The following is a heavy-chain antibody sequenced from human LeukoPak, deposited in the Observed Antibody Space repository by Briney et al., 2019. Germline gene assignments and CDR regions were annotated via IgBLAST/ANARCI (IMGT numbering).Heavy chain of an antibody. CDR1: GYPFSAHF. V-gene: IGHV7-4-1*02. D-gene: IGHD3-10*01. Sequence: ASVRVSCKASGYPFSAHFLSWVRQAPGQGLEWMGNIDTTTGNPRYAQDFTGRFVFSLDTSVSTAYLQITSLKADDTAAYYCVRGTPTPGMDYWGQGTQVTVSS. J-gene: IGHJ4*02. CDR2: IDTTTGNP. CDR3: VRGTPTPGMDY.